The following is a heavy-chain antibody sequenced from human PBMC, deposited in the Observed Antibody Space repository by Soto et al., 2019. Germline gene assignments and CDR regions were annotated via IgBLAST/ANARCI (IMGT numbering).Heavy chain of an antibody. CDR2: ISSRSSTI. CDR3: ARDGGYYGMDV. V-gene: IGHV3-48*01. CDR1: GFTFSSYS. Sequence: EVQLVESGGGLVQPGGSLRLSCAASGFTFSSYSMNWVRQAPGKGLEGVSYISSRSSTIYYADSVKGRYTISRDNDKNTLYLEMNGLRAADTAVYYCARDGGYYGMDVWGQGTTVTVSS. J-gene: IGHJ6*02. D-gene: IGHD2-15*01.